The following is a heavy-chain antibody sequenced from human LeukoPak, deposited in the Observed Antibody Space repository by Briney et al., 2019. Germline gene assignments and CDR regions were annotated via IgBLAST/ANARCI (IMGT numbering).Heavy chain of an antibody. CDR1: GYTFTGYY. CDR3: ATSQYSSGWYDY. V-gene: IGHV1-2*02. Sequence: ASVKVSCKASGYTFTGYYLHWVRQAPGQGLDWMGWISPNSGDTHYAQKFQGRVTMTRDTSISTAYMELSRLRSDDTAVYYCATSQYSSGWYDYWGQGTLVTVSS. CDR2: ISPNSGDT. J-gene: IGHJ4*02. D-gene: IGHD6-19*01.